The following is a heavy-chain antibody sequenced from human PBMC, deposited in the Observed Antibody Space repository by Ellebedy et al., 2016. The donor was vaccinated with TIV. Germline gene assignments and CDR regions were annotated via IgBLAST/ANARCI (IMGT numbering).Heavy chain of an antibody. CDR2: ITHSGST. CDR3: ARDYQH. V-gene: IGHV4-34*01. J-gene: IGHJ4*02. D-gene: IGHD3-10*01. CDR1: GGSFSSYY. Sequence: MPSETLSLTCAVYGGSFSSYYWIWIRQPPGKGLEWIGEITHSGSTNYNPSLESRVTISLDTSKNQFSLKLSSVTAADTAVYYCARDYQHWGQGTLVTVSS.